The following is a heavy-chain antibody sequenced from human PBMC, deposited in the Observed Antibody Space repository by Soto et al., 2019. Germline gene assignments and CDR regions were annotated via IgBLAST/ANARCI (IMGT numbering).Heavy chain of an antibody. Sequence: SQTLSLTCAISGDSVSSNSAAWNWIRQSPSRGLEWLGRTYYRSKWYNDYAVSVKSRITINPDTSKNQFSLQLNSVTPEDTAVYYCARVYYDSSGYLGGDFDYWGQGTLVTVSS. D-gene: IGHD3-22*01. CDR1: GDSVSSNSAA. CDR2: TYYRSKWYN. V-gene: IGHV6-1*01. CDR3: ARVYYDSSGYLGGDFDY. J-gene: IGHJ4*02.